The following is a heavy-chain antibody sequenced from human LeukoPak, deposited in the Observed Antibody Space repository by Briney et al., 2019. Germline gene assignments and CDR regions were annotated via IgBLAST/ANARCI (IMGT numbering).Heavy chain of an antibody. CDR3: AREGSSGPNFDY. CDR2: INHSGNT. J-gene: IGHJ4*02. CDR1: GGSFKGFY. D-gene: IGHD6-13*01. Sequence: PSETLSLTCAAYGGSFKGFYWGWLRQPPGKGLEWIGEINHSGNTRYNPSLKSRVTISVDASKSQFSLKLTSVTAADTAVYYCAREGSSGPNFDYWGQGTLVTVSS. V-gene: IGHV4-34*01.